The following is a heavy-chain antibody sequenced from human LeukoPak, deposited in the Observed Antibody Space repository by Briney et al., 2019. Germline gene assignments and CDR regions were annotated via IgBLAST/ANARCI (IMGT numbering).Heavy chain of an antibody. J-gene: IGHJ6*03. D-gene: IGHD1-26*01. Sequence: GGSLRLSCAASGFTFSHHGMNWVSQAPGKGLEWVSGVVPSGARTYYADSVKGRFTVSRDNSNSTLYLQMNSLRAEDTAVYYCANQSYDHESLYYSYMDVWGKGTTVTISS. V-gene: IGHV3-23*01. CDR3: ANQSYDHESLYYSYMDV. CDR2: VVPSGART. CDR1: GFTFSHHG.